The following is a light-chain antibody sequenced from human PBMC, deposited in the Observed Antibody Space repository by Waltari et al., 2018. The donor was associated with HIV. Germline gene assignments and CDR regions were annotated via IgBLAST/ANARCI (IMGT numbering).Light chain of an antibody. CDR3: QSYDSSLSGWV. CDR2: GNS. V-gene: IGLV1-40*01. Sequence: QSVLTQPPSVSGAPGQRVTIPCTGTRSKIGAQYAVQWYQQLPGTAPKVLIYGNSDRPSGVPDRFSGSKSATSASLVITGLQAEDEGNYYCQSYDSSLSGWVFGGGTKLTVL. CDR1: RSKIGAQYA. J-gene: IGLJ3*02.